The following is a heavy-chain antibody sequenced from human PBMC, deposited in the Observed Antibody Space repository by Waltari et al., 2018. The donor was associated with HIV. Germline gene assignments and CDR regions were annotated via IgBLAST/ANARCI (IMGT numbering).Heavy chain of an antibody. CDR3: ARHEGSGPSY. CDR1: GGSFSGYY. D-gene: IGHD6-19*01. J-gene: IGHJ4*02. V-gene: IGHV4-34*01. CDR2: INHSGST. Sequence: QVQLQQWGAGLLKHSETLSLTCAVYGGSFSGYYWSCIRQPPVKVLECIGEINHSGSTNYNPSLKSRVTISVDTSKNQFSLKLSSVTAADTAVYYCARHEGSGPSYWGQGTLVTVSS.